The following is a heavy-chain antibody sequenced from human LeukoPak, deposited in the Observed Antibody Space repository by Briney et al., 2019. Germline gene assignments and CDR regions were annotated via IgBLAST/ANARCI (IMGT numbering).Heavy chain of an antibody. Sequence: TGGSLRLSCAASGFTFNYAWMSWVRQAPGKGLERVGRIRSKTDGGTTDYAAPVKGRFTISRDDSKNTLYLQMNSLKTEDTAVYYCTTGAAGNWGQGTLVTVSS. V-gene: IGHV3-15*01. CDR1: GFTFNYAW. CDR3: TTGAAGN. J-gene: IGHJ4*02. CDR2: IRSKTDGGTT. D-gene: IGHD2-15*01.